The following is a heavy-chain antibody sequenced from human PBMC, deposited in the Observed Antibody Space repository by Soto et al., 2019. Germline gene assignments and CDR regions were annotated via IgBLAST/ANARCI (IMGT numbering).Heavy chain of an antibody. CDR2: IIPIFGTA. Sequence: QVQLVQSGAEVKKPGSSVKVSCKASGGTFSSYAISWVRQAPGQGLEWMGGIIPIFGTANYAQKFQGRVTITADESPSTAYMELSSLRSEDTAVYYCARHSCCSTPNYDDGMDVWGQGTTVTVSS. D-gene: IGHD2-15*01. J-gene: IGHJ6*02. CDR3: ARHSCCSTPNYDDGMDV. CDR1: GGTFSSYA. V-gene: IGHV1-69*12.